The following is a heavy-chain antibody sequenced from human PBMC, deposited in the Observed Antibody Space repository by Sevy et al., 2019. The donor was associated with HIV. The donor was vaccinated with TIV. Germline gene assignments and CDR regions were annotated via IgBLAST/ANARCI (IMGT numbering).Heavy chain of an antibody. V-gene: IGHV3-30*03. CDR2: ISYDGSNK. J-gene: IGHJ4*02. D-gene: IGHD6-19*01. CDR1: GFTFSSYG. CDR3: AMMHSSGSNLDY. Sequence: GGSLRLSCAASGFTFSSYGMHWVRQAPGKGLEWVAVISYDGSNKYYADSVKGRFPISRDNSKNTLYLQMNSLRAEDTAVYYCAMMHSSGSNLDYWGQGTLVTVSS.